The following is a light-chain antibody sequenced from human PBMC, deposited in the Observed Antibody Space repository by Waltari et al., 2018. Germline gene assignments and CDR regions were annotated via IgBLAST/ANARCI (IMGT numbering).Light chain of an antibody. Sequence: DIQMTQSPSSLSASVGERVTITCRASQSISNNLNWYQQKPGKAPKLLIYATSVLQSGVPSRFSGRGSGTDFTLTISSLQPEDFATYYCQQTYSTWTFGQGTAVEIK. CDR3: QQTYSTWT. J-gene: IGKJ1*01. V-gene: IGKV1-39*01. CDR2: ATS. CDR1: QSISNN.